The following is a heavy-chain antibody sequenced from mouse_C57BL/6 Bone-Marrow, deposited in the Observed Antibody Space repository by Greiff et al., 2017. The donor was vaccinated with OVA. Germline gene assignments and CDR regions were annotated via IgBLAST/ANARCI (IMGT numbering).Heavy chain of an antibody. CDR3: AWVREAY. Sequence: VQLQESGPGLAQPSQSLSITCTVSGYSLTSYGVHWVRQSPGKGLEWLGVIWRGGGTDYNAAFISSLSISTDNSMGQVFFTMNGLQADDTAIYCCAWVREAYWGQGTLVTVSA. V-gene: IGHV2-2*01. CDR1: GYSLTSYG. J-gene: IGHJ3*01. CDR2: IWRGGGT. D-gene: IGHD2-14*01.